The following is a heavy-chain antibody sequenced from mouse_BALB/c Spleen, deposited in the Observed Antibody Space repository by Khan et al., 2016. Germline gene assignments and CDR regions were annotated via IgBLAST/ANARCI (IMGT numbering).Heavy chain of an antibody. CDR3: ARTYGNYGYFDV. D-gene: IGHD2-1*01. J-gene: IGHJ1*01. CDR1: GFTFSDYY. Sequence: EVELVESGGGLVKPGGSLKLSCTASGFTFSDYYIYWVRQTPEKRLEWVATISDGFSYTYYPDSVKGRFTLSRDNAENKLYLQMSSLKSEDTAMYYCARTYGNYGYFDVWGAGTTVTVSS. V-gene: IGHV5-4*02. CDR2: ISDGFSYT.